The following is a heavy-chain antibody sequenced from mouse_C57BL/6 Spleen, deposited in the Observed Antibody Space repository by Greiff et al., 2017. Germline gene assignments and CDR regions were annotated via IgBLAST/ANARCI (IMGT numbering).Heavy chain of an antibody. V-gene: IGHV1-26*01. Sequence: EVQLQQSGPELVKPGASVKISCKASGYTFTDYYMNWVKQSHGKSLEWIGDINPNNGGTSYNQKFKGKATLTVDKSSSTAYMELRSLTSEDSAVYYCARWYYYGSIPCAMDYWGQGTSVTVSS. CDR3: ARWYYYGSIPCAMDY. D-gene: IGHD1-1*01. CDR1: GYTFTDYY. CDR2: INPNNGGT. J-gene: IGHJ4*01.